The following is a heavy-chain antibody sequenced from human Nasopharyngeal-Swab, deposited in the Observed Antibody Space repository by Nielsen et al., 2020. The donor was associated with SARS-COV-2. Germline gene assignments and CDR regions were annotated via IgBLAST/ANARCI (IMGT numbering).Heavy chain of an antibody. J-gene: IGHJ4*02. CDR2: ISGSGGST. CDR3: AKGRYCSGGSCYEADY. V-gene: IGHV3-23*01. Sequence: WISQPPGKGLEWVSAISGSGGSTYYADSVKGRFTISRDNSKNTLYLQMNSLRAEDTAVYYCAKGRYCSGGSCYEADYWGQGTLVTVSS. D-gene: IGHD2-15*01.